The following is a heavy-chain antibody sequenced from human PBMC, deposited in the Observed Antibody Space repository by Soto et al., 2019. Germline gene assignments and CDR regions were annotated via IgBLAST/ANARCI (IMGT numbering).Heavy chain of an antibody. Sequence: QVQLQQWGAGPLRPLETLSLTCGVSGGSFSGYYWAWIRQSPGKGLEWIGEINDRGSINYNPYLKSRVSISVDTSKNHYSLHLRSVTAADTAVYYCDRESHDILTGPPWVWYFDLWGRGTLVTVSS. D-gene: IGHD3-9*01. CDR2: INDRGSI. CDR1: GGSFSGYY. V-gene: IGHV4-34*01. CDR3: DRESHDILTGPPWVWYFDL. J-gene: IGHJ2*01.